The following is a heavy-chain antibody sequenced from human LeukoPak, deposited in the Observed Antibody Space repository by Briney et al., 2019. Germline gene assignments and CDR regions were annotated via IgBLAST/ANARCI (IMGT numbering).Heavy chain of an antibody. V-gene: IGHV3-48*02. CDR2: ISSSSSTI. J-gene: IGHJ4*02. CDR1: GFTFSSYS. CDR3: ASDGVLWKYCSSTSCYFDY. D-gene: IGHD2-2*01. Sequence: GGSLRLSCAASGFTFSSYSMNWVRQAPGKGLEWVSYISSSSSTIYYADSVKGRFTISRDNAKNSLYLQMNSLRDEDTAVYYCASDGVLWKYCSSTSCYFDYWGQETLVTVSS.